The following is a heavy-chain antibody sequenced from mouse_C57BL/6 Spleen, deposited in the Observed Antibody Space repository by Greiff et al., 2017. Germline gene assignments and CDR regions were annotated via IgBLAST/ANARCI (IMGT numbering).Heavy chain of an antibody. Sequence: QVQLQQSGPGLVQPSQSLSITCTVSGFSLTSYGVHWVRQSPGKGLEWLGVIWSGGSTDYNAAFISRLSISKDNSKSQVFFKMNSLQADDTAIYYCASQLGLYFDYWGQGTTLTVSS. D-gene: IGHD4-1*02. J-gene: IGHJ2*01. CDR1: GFSLTSYG. V-gene: IGHV2-2*01. CDR2: IWSGGST. CDR3: ASQLGLYFDY.